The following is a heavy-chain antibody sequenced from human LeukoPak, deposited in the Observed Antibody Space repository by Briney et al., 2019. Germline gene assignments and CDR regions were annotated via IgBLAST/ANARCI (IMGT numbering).Heavy chain of an antibody. D-gene: IGHD2-15*01. CDR1: GYTFTSYG. V-gene: IGHV1-18*01. Sequence: ASVKVSCKASGYTFTSYGISWVRQAPGQGLEWMGWISAYNGNTNYAQKLQGRVTMTTDTSTSTAYMELRSLRSDDTAVYYCARDFPKYCSGGSCYSWDYYYGMDVWGRGTTVTVSS. CDR2: ISAYNGNT. CDR3: ARDFPKYCSGGSCYSWDYYYGMDV. J-gene: IGHJ6*02.